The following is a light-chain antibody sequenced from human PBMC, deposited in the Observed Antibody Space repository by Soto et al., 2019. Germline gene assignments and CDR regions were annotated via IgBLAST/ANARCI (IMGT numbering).Light chain of an antibody. CDR2: GAS. CDR3: QQYGSSPPHT. CDR1: QSVSRSS. V-gene: IGKV3-20*01. Sequence: EIGLTQSPGTLSLSPGDRATLSCRASQSVSRSSIAWYQQKPGQATSLLIYGASSRDTGIPDRVSGSGSGTDVTLTISRLEPDDFEVYYCQQYGSSPPHTFGQGTKLEIK. J-gene: IGKJ2*01.